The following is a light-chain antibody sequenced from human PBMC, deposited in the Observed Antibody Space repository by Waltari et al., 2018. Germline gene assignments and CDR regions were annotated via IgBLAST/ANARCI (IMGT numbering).Light chain of an antibody. Sequence: QSALTQPASVSGSPGQSIPISCSGTGSDVGTYNLFSWYQQHPGKAPKLIIYEVNMRPSGVSDRFSGSKSGVTASLTISGLQAEDEAVYFCCSFATNSIVIFGGGTKLTVL. CDR3: CSFATNSIVI. J-gene: IGLJ2*01. CDR1: GSDVGTYNL. CDR2: EVN. V-gene: IGLV2-23*02.